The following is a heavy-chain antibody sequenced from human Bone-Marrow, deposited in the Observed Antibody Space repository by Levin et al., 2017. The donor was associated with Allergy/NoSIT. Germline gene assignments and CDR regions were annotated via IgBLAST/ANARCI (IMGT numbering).Heavy chain of an antibody. CDR2: IKSKTDGGTT. V-gene: IGHV3-15*01. CDR1: GFTFSNAW. D-gene: IGHD3-9*01. CDR3: TAEWVLRDFDWLLSAGSDY. J-gene: IGHJ4*02. Sequence: GGSLRLSCAASGFTFSNAWMSWVRQAPGKGLEWVGRIKSKTDGGTTDYAAPVKGRFTISRDDSKNTLYLQMNSLKTEDTAVYYCTAEWVLRDFDWLLSAGSDYWGQGTLVTVSS.